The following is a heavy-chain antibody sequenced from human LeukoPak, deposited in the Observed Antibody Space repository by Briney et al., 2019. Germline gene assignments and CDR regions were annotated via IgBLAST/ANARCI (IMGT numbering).Heavy chain of an antibody. J-gene: IGHJ4*02. CDR1: GGSISGYY. CDR2: IYYSGST. D-gene: IGHD1-7*01. Sequence: PSETLSLTCTVSGGSISGYYWTWIRQPPGKGLEWIAYIYYSGSTNYNPSLKSRVTISVDTSKNQFSLRLRSVTAADTAVYYCARLRRNYFPDYWGQGTLVTVAS. CDR3: ARLRRNYFPDY. V-gene: IGHV4-59*01.